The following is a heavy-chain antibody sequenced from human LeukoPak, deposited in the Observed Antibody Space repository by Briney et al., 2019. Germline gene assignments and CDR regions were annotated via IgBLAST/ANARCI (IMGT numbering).Heavy chain of an antibody. V-gene: IGHV4-59*01. CDR1: GGSISSYY. CDR2: IYYSGST. Sequence: PSETLSLTCTVSGGSISSYYWSWIRQPPGKGLEWIGYIYYSGSTNYNPSLKSRVTISVDTSKNQFSLKLSSVTAADTAVYYCASTAGYSGYDYWGQGTLATVSS. J-gene: IGHJ4*02. CDR3: ASTAGYSGYDY. D-gene: IGHD5-12*01.